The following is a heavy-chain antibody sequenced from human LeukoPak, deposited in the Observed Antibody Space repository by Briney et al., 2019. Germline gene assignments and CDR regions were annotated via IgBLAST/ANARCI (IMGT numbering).Heavy chain of an antibody. CDR3: ARLLRVGYCSTTTCNWFDP. V-gene: IGHV4-39*07. D-gene: IGHD2-2*03. J-gene: IGHJ5*02. Sequence: PSETLSLTCTVSGDSISTSNSYWGWIRQPPGKGLEWIGSIYYSGSTYYSPSLKSRVTISVDTSKNQSSLKLSSVTAADTAVYYCARLLRVGYCSTTTCNWFDPWGQGTLVTVSS. CDR1: GDSISTSNSY. CDR2: IYYSGST.